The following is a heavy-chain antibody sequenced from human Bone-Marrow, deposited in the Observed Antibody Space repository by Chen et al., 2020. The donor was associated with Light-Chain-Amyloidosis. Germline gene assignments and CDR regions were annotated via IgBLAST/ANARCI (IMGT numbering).Heavy chain of an antibody. V-gene: IGHV1-46*01. D-gene: IGHD1-26*01. CDR2: INPDGGST. J-gene: IGHJ4*02. Sequence: VKVSCKASGYTFTNHYIHWVRQAPGQGREWMGIINPDGGSTSYAQKFQGRVTITADESTSTAYMELTSLRSEDTAVYYCARDWGAGSGSYYPYWGQGTLVTVSS. CDR3: ARDWGAGSGSYYPY. CDR1: GYTFTNHY.